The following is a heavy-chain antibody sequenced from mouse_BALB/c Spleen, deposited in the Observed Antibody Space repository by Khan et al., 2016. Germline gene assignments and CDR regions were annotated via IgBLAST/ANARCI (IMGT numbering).Heavy chain of an antibody. J-gene: IGHJ2*01. CDR3: AREDYGNYGDYFDY. CDR2: ISSGGST. CDR1: GFTFSSYA. D-gene: IGHD2-1*01. V-gene: IGHV5-6-5*01. Sequence: EVELVESGGGLVKPGGSLKLSCAASGFTFSSYAMSWVRQTPEKRLEWVASISSGGSTYYPDIVKGRFTISRDNARNILNLQMSSLRSEDTAMYYCAREDYGNYGDYFDYWGQGTTLTVSS.